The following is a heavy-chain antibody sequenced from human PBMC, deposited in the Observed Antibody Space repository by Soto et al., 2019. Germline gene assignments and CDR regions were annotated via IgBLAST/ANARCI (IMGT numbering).Heavy chain of an antibody. V-gene: IGHV3-23*01. CDR1: GFTFNIYA. Sequence: GSLRLSCAASGFTFNIYAMSWVRQTPGRGLEWVSAISSSGDSTYYADSVKGRFTISRDNAKNSLHLQMNSLRAEDTAVYYCASGVAASHFYYYYMDVWGKGTTVTVSS. D-gene: IGHD2-15*01. CDR3: ASGVAASHFYYYYMDV. J-gene: IGHJ6*03. CDR2: ISSSGDST.